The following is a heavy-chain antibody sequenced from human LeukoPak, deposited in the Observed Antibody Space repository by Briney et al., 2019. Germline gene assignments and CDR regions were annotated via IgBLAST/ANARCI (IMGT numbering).Heavy chain of an antibody. CDR2: ISSNGGST. CDR1: GFTLSRHA. D-gene: IGHD6-19*01. J-gene: IGHJ4*02. Sequence: TGGSLRLPCAASGFTLSRHAMHWVRQAPGKGLEFVSAISSNGGSTYYANSVKGRFTISRDSSKNTLYLQMGSLRAEDMALYYCARVGMTSGSGCDYWGQGTLVTVSS. V-gene: IGHV3-64*01. CDR3: ARVGMTSGSGCDY.